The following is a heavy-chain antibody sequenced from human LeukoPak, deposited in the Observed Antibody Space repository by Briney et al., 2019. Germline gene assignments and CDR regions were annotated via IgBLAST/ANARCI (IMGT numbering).Heavy chain of an antibody. D-gene: IGHD6-19*01. Sequence: SETLSLTCTVSGGSISSYYWSWIRQPAGKGLEWIGRIYTSGSTNYNPSLKSRVTMSVDSSKNQFSLKLSSVTAADTAVHYCARDYSSGWYGYWGQGTLVTVSS. V-gene: IGHV4-4*07. CDR2: IYTSGST. CDR1: GGSISSYY. J-gene: IGHJ4*02. CDR3: ARDYSSGWYGY.